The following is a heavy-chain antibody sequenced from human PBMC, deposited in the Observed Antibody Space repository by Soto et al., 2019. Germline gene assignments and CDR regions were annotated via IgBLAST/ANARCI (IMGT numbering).Heavy chain of an antibody. Sequence: GGSLRLSCAASGFIFSSYSMNWVRQAPGKGLEWVSSISSSSSYIYYADSVKGRFTISRDNAKNSLYLQMNSLRAEDTAVYYCAKDGEYYYNSSGHYSPQSYDYWGQGTLVTVSS. D-gene: IGHD3-22*01. CDR3: AKDGEYYYNSSGHYSPQSYDY. CDR1: GFIFSSYS. CDR2: ISSSSSYI. J-gene: IGHJ4*02. V-gene: IGHV3-21*01.